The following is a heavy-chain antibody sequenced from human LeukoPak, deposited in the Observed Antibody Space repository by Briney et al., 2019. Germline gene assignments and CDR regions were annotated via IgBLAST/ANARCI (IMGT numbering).Heavy chain of an antibody. CDR2: IYAGDSGT. J-gene: IGHJ4*02. CDR1: GFRITNYW. Sequence: HGESLKISCKGSGFRITNYWIAWVRQVPGKGLEWMAVIYAGDSGTRYSPSFEGRVTVSADKSINTAYLQWSTLKASDTAIYYCARRANVNGYNYDYFDYWGEGTLVTVSS. V-gene: IGHV5-51*01. CDR3: ARRANVNGYNYDYFDY. D-gene: IGHD5-24*01.